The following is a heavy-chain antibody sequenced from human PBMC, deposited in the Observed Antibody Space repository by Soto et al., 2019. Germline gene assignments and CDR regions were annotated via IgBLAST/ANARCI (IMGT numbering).Heavy chain of an antibody. CDR2: IIPIFGTA. J-gene: IGHJ5*02. D-gene: IGHD3-3*01. CDR1: GGTFSSYA. V-gene: IGHV1-69*01. Sequence: QVQLVQSGAEVMKHGSSVKVSCKASGGTFSSYAISWVRQAPGQGLEWMGGIIPIFGTANYAQKFQGRVTITADESTSTAYMELSSLRSEDTAVYYCARVPNYDFWSGYWNWFDPWGQGTLVTVSS. CDR3: ARVPNYDFWSGYWNWFDP.